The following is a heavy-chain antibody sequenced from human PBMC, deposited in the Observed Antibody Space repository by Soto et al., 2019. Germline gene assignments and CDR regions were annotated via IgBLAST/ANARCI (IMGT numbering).Heavy chain of an antibody. D-gene: IGHD3-10*01. CDR1: GFSLSNARMG. CDR2: IFSNDEK. J-gene: IGHJ5*02. Sequence: SGPTLVNPTETLTLTCTVSGFSLSNARMGVSWIRQPPGKALEWLAHIFSNDEKSYSTSLKSRLTISKDTSKSQVVLTMTNMDPVDTATYYCARILFTTVRGVHNWFDPWGQGTLVTVSS. CDR3: ARILFTTVRGVHNWFDP. V-gene: IGHV2-26*01.